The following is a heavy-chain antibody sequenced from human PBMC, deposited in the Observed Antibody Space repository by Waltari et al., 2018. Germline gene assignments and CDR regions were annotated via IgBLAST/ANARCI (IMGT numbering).Heavy chain of an antibody. CDR1: GASITNSNSY. D-gene: IGHD3-10*01. V-gene: IGHV4-39*01. CDR2: IYYRGST. J-gene: IGHJ6*03. Sequence: QLQLQESGPGLVKPSETLSLTCSVSGASITNSNSYWSWIRQPPGKGLGLIGSIYYRGSTYSSPPLKGRVTISLDTSKNQLSLKVSSVTVADTAIYFCARNMESPYNAPYYFYYMDVWGKGTTVTVSS. CDR3: ARNMESPYNAPYYFYYMDV.